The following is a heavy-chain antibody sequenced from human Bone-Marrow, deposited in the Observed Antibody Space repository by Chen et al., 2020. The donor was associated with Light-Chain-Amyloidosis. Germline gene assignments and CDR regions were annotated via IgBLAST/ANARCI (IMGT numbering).Heavy chain of an antibody. D-gene: IGHD5-12*01. CDR1: GYPFPNSW. J-gene: IGHJ4*02. Sequence: EVQLEQSGPEVKKPGEALKISCKGSGYPFPNSWIGWVRQMPGKGLDWMGVIYPDDSYARYSPSFEGQVTISADKSITTAYLQWRSLKASDTAMYYCARRRDGYNFDSWGQGTLVTVSS. V-gene: IGHV5-51*01. CDR3: ARRRDGYNFDS. CDR2: IYPDDSYA.